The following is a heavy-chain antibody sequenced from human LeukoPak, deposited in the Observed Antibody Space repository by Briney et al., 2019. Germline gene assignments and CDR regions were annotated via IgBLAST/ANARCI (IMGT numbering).Heavy chain of an antibody. CDR1: GFIFSNYA. V-gene: IGHV3-30*04. CDR3: ARDYNCDS. CDR2: ISYDERDK. Sequence: GGSLRLSCAASGFIFSNYAMHRVRQAPGKGLEWVADISYDERDKPYADSVKGRFTISRDNSKTSLYLQMNSLTTEDTDVYYCARDYNCDSWGQGTLVTVSS. D-gene: IGHD3-10*01. J-gene: IGHJ4*02.